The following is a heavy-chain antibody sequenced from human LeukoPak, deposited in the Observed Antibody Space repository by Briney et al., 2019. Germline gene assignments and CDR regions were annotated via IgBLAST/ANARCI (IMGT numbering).Heavy chain of an antibody. CDR3: AREGGYCINGFCYAPYYFDY. V-gene: IGHV3-66*01. D-gene: IGHD2-8*01. CDR1: GFSVSSNY. J-gene: IGHJ4*02. Sequence: PGGSLRLSCAASGFSVSSNYMNWVRQAPGKGLEWVSVIYSGGTTYYADSVKGRFTISRDNSKNTLFLQMNSLRAEDTAIYYCAREGGYCINGFCYAPYYFDYWGQGTRVTVSS. CDR2: IYSGGTT.